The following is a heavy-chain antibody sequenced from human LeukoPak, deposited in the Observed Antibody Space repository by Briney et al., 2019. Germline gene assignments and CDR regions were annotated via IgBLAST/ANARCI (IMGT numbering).Heavy chain of an antibody. J-gene: IGHJ4*02. CDR3: ARANGIAAAGTTFDY. CDR1: GFTLSSYE. Sequence: GGSLRLSCTASGFTLSSYEMSWIRQAPGKGLEWVSSIDYSGGDTHYADSVKGRFTISRDNAKNSLYLQMNSLRAEDTAVYYCARANGIAAAGTTFDYWGQGTLVTVSS. D-gene: IGHD6-13*01. V-gene: IGHV3-48*03. CDR2: IDYSGGDT.